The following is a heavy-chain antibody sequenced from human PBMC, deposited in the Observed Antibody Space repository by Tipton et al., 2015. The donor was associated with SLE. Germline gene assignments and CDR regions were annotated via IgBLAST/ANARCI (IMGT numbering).Heavy chain of an antibody. J-gene: IGHJ3*02. Sequence: TLSLTCTVSGGSISSYYWNWIRQPPGKGLEWIGYIYYSGSTNYNPALKSRVTISVDTSKNQFSLKLSSVTAADTAVYYCASHQSDYDFWSGYKPGAFDMWGQGTMVTVSS. CDR3: ASHQSDYDFWSGYKPGAFDM. CDR1: GGSISSYY. D-gene: IGHD3-3*01. CDR2: IYYSGST. V-gene: IGHV4-59*01.